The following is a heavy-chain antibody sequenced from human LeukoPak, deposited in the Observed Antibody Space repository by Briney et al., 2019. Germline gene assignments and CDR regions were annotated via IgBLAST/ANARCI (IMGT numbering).Heavy chain of an antibody. CDR3: AGSWSPYDAFDI. Sequence: GGSLRLSCAASGFTFSSYGMRWVRQAPGKGLEWVSAISGSGGRTNYADSVKGRFTISRDSSKNTLYLQMNSLRAEDTAVYYCAGSWSPYDAFDIWGQGTMVSVSS. CDR1: GFTFSSYG. J-gene: IGHJ3*02. CDR2: ISGSGGRT. V-gene: IGHV3-23*01. D-gene: IGHD6-13*01.